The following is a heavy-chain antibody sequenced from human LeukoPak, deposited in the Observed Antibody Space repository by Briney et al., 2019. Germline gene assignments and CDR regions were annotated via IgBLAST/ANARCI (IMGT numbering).Heavy chain of an antibody. CDR2: IFHSGSP. V-gene: IGHV4-38-2*02. J-gene: IGHJ4*02. CDR3: ARVPSSVAGPPLQD. Sequence: PSETLSLTCTVSGYFISSGYYGGWIRQPPGKGLEYIGSIFHSGSPYYNPSLKSRITISVDMSKNQFSLNLSSVTAADTAVYYCARVPSSVAGPPLQDWGQGTLVTVSS. D-gene: IGHD6-19*01. CDR1: GYFISSGYY.